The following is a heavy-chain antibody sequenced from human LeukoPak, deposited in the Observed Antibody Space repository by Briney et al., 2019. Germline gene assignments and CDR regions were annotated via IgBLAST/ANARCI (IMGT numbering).Heavy chain of an antibody. CDR2: IHYGGNT. D-gene: IGHD1-1*01. CDR1: GGSISSSAYY. Sequence: PSETLSLTCTVSGGSISSSAYYWGWIRQPPGKGLEWIGNIHYGGNTYYTPSLKGRVTTSVDTSKNQFSLVLNSVTAADTAVYYCARDMRQQLRFYYYMDVWGKGTTVTVSS. CDR3: ARDMRQQLRFYYYMDV. V-gene: IGHV4-39*07. J-gene: IGHJ6*03.